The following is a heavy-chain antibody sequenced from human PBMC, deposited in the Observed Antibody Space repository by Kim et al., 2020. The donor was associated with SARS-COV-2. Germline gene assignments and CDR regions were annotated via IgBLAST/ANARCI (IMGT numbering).Heavy chain of an antibody. J-gene: IGHJ6*02. CDR3: ARQLRFFNYYGMDV. V-gene: IGHV4-31*02. Sequence: NPSLKSRVTISVDTSKNQFSLKLSSVTAADTAVYYCARQLRFFNYYGMDVWGQGTTVTVSS. D-gene: IGHD3-3*01.